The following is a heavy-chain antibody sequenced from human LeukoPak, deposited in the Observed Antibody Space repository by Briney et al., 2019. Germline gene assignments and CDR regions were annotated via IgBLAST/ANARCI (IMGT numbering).Heavy chain of an antibody. CDR3: AKDDYVWGSYRHSDY. Sequence: GGSLRLSCAASGFTFSSYAMSWVRQAPGKGLEWVSAISGSGGSTYYADSVKGRFTISRDNSKNTLYLQMNSLRAEDTAVYYCAKDDYVWGSYRHSDYWGQGTLVTVSS. D-gene: IGHD3-16*02. J-gene: IGHJ4*02. CDR2: ISGSGGST. CDR1: GFTFSSYA. V-gene: IGHV3-23*01.